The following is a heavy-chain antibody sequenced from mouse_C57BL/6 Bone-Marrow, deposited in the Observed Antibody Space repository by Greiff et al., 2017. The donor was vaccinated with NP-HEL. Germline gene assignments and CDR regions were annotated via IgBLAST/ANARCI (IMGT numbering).Heavy chain of an antibody. J-gene: IGHJ4*01. D-gene: IGHD2-3*01. CDR3: ARNDGYYVVYAMDY. Sequence: QVQLKQSGPGLVQPSQSLSITCTVSGFSLTSYGVHWVRQSPGKGLEWLGVIWSGGSTDYNAAFISRLSISKDNSKSQVFFKMNSLQADDTAIYYCARNDGYYVVYAMDYWGQGTSVTVSS. V-gene: IGHV2-2*01. CDR2: IWSGGST. CDR1: GFSLTSYG.